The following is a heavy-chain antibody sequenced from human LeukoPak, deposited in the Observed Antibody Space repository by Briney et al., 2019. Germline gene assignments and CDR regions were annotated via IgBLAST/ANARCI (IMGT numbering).Heavy chain of an antibody. CDR3: AHSRFSEISPTHIYYHMDV. D-gene: IGHD2-15*01. CDR2: IYWDDDY. Sequence: SGPTLVNPTQTLTLTCTFSGFSLTASGVGVGWIRQPPGKALEWLALIYWDDDYRYSPSLKTRLTITKDTSKNQVVLTMTNMDPVDTATYYCAHSRFSEISPTHIYYHMDVWGKGITVTVSS. V-gene: IGHV2-5*02. CDR1: GFSLTASGVG. J-gene: IGHJ6*03.